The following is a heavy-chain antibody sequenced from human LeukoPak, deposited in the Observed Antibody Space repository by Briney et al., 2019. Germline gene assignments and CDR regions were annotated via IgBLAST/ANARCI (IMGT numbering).Heavy chain of an antibody. CDR3: ARGPYSGSYLYFDY. V-gene: IGHV3-7*01. CDR1: GFTFSSYW. Sequence: PGGSLRLSCAASGFTFSSYWMSWVRQAPGKGLEWVANIKKDGSEKYYVDSVKGRFTISRDNAKTSLYLQMNSLRAEDTAVYYCARGPYSGSYLYFDYWGQGTLVTVSS. J-gene: IGHJ4*02. D-gene: IGHD1-26*01. CDR2: IKKDGSEK.